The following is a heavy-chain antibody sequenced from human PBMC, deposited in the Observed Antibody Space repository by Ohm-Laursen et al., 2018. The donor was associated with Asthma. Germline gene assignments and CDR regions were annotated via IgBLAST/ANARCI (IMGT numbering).Heavy chain of an antibody. CDR2: IYHSGST. Sequence: SETLSLTCAVSGGSISSSNWWSWVRQPPGKGLEWIGEIYHSGSTNYNPSLKSRVTISVDKSKNQFSLKLSSVTAADTAVYYCARVEGSPRDAFDIWGQGTMVTVSS. CDR3: ARVEGSPRDAFDI. CDR1: GGSISSSNW. V-gene: IGHV4-4*02. D-gene: IGHD2-15*01. J-gene: IGHJ3*02.